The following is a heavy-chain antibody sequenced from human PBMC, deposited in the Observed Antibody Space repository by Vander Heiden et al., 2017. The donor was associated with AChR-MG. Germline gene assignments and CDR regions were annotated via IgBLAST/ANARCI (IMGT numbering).Heavy chain of an antibody. CDR2: IWYDGSNK. V-gene: IGHV3-33*01. D-gene: IGHD2-15*01. CDR3: ARDDYSKGVVVAATPDY. CDR1: GFTVSSYG. Sequence: QVQLVESGGGVVQPGRSLRLSCAASGFTVSSYGMHWVRQAPGKGLEWVAVIWYDGSNKYYADSVKGRFTISRDNSKNTLYLQMNSLRAEDTAVYYCARDDYSKGVVVAATPDYWGQGTLVTVSS. J-gene: IGHJ4*02.